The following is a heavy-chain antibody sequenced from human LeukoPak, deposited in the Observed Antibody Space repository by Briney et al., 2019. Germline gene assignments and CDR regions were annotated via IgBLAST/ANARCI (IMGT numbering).Heavy chain of an antibody. CDR1: GGSISSYY. Sequence: PSETLSLTCTVSGGSISSYYWSWIRQPPGKGLKWIGYIYYSGSTNYNPSLKSRVTISVDTSKNQFSLKLSSVTAADTAVYYCARETIFDWFDPWGQGTLVTVSS. D-gene: IGHD3-3*01. CDR2: IYYSGST. V-gene: IGHV4-59*01. CDR3: ARETIFDWFDP. J-gene: IGHJ5*02.